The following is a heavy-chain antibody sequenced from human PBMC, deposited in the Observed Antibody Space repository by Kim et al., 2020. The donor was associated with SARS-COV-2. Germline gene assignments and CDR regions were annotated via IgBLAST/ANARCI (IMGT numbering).Heavy chain of an antibody. CDR1: GYTFTSYY. Sequence: ASVKVSCKASGYTFTSYYMHWVRQAPGQGLEWMGIINPSGGSTSYAQKFQGRDTMTRDTSTSTVYMELSSLRSEDTAVYYCARAGYYYDSSGRPPGGAFDIWGRGTMVTVSS. CDR3: ARAGYYYDSSGRPPGGAFDI. D-gene: IGHD3-22*01. J-gene: IGHJ3*02. V-gene: IGHV1-46*01. CDR2: INPSGGST.